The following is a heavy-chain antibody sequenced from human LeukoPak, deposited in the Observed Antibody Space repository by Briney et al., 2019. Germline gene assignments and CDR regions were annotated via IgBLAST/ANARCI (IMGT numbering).Heavy chain of an antibody. CDR1: GGSISNSCYC. Sequence: SETLSLTCTVTGGSISNSCYCWVCIRQPPGKGREWGGSIYYSGSNYYNLSRKSRLTISVDTSKNQFSLKLSSVTAADTAVYYCARPAYSGSYPFDYWGQGTLVTVSS. D-gene: IGHD1-26*01. J-gene: IGHJ4*02. CDR3: ARPAYSGSYPFDY. CDR2: IYYSGSN. V-gene: IGHV4-39*01.